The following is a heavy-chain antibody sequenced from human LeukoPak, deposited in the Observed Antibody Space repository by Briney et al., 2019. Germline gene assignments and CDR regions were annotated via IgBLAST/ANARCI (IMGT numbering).Heavy chain of an antibody. Sequence: GGSLRLSCAASGFTFSDHYMTWIRQAPGMGLESISYISNSGTTVNYADSVKGRFTISRDNAKNSLYLQMNSLRGEDTAVYYCAGEPRLLDFWGQGTLVTVSS. V-gene: IGHV3-11*01. CDR3: AGEPRLLDF. J-gene: IGHJ4*02. CDR2: ISNSGTTV. D-gene: IGHD3-16*01. CDR1: GFTFSDHY.